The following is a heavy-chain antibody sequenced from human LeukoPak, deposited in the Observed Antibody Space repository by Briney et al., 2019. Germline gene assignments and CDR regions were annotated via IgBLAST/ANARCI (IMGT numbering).Heavy chain of an antibody. CDR1: GFTCSDYS. V-gene: IGHV3-48*01. CDR2: ISSSGFTL. J-gene: IGHJ6*04. D-gene: IGHD3-10*02. Sequence: GGSLRFSFAASGFTCSDYSMNWVRQAPGKGLGWVSYISSSGFTLNYADSVKGRFTISRDNAKNSLYLQMNSLRAEDTAVYYCAGLGITMIGGVWGKGTTVTISS. CDR3: AGLGITMIGGV.